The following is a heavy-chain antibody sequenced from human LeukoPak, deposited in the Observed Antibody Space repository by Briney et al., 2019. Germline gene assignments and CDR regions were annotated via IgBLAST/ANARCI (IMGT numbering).Heavy chain of an antibody. CDR3: AKDVSAGAGSYSPFDY. Sequence: PEGSLRLSCTASGFTFSDYAMSWFRQAPGKGLEWVSAISGTGGSTYYADSVKGRFTISRDNSKNTLYLQMNSLRAEDTAVYYCAKDVSAGAGSYSPFDYWGQGTLVTVSS. V-gene: IGHV3-23*01. CDR1: GFTFSDYA. D-gene: IGHD3-10*01. J-gene: IGHJ4*02. CDR2: ISGTGGST.